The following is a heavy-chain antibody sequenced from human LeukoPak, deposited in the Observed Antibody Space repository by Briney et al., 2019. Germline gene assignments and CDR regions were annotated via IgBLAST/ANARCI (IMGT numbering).Heavy chain of an antibody. CDR1: GGSISSYY. Sequence: SETLSLTCTVSGGSISSYYWSWIRQPPGKGLEWIGYIYYSGSTNYSPSLKSRVTISVDTSKNQFSLKLSSVTAADTAVYYCARGERYSRGAFDIWGQGTMVTVSS. V-gene: IGHV4-59*08. CDR3: ARGERYSRGAFDI. CDR2: IYYSGST. J-gene: IGHJ3*02. D-gene: IGHD5-18*01.